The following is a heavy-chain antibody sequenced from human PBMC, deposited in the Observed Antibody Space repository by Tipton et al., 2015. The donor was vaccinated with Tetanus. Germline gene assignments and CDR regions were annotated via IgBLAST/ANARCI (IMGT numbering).Heavy chain of an antibody. D-gene: IGHD6-25*01. Sequence: SLRLSCEVSGFIFSSYSMNWVRQAPGKGLEWVASISSTTAYIYYADSLKGRFTISRDNAKNSLYLQMNSLRADDTGVYYCASGSALDYWGQGPLVTVSS. J-gene: IGHJ4*02. CDR2: ISSTTAYI. CDR1: GFIFSSYS. CDR3: ASGSALDY. V-gene: IGHV3-21*01.